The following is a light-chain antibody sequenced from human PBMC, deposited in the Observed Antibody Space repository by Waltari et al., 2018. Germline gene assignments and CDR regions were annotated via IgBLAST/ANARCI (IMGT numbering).Light chain of an antibody. Sequence: QSVLTQPPSASGTPGQSVTISCSGSSSNIGSNTVNWYQQLPGTAPELLIYSNKQRPSVVPDRFSGSKSGTSASLAISGLQSEDEADYYCAAWDDSLNGFYVFGTGTKVTVL. CDR3: AAWDDSLNGFYV. V-gene: IGLV1-44*01. CDR2: SNK. CDR1: SSNIGSNT. J-gene: IGLJ1*01.